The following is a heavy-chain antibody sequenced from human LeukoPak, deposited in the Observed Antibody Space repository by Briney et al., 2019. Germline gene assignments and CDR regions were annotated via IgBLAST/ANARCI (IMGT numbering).Heavy chain of an antibody. CDR1: GGSISSSSYY. Sequence: KASETLSLTCTVSGGSISSSSYYWGWIRQPPGKGLEWIGSIYYSGSTYYNPSLKSRVTISVDTSKNQFSLKLSSVTAADTAVYYCASDYCGGDCYILYYYYYMDVWGKGTTVTVSS. CDR2: IYYSGST. J-gene: IGHJ6*03. D-gene: IGHD2-21*02. CDR3: ASDYCGGDCYILYYYYYMDV. V-gene: IGHV4-39*07.